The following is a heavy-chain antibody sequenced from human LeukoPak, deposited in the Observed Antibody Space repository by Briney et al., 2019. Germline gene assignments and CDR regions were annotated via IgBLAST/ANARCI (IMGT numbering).Heavy chain of an antibody. V-gene: IGHV3-21*01. J-gene: IGHJ3*01. CDR3: ARDWGTWHAFDF. D-gene: IGHD3-16*01. Sequence: GGSLRLSCAASGFSFSSYSMNWVRQAPGKGLEWVSSISSSSSYIYYVDSVKGRFTISRDNAKNSLYLQMNSLRAEDTAVYYCARDWGTWHAFDFWGQGTVVTVSS. CDR2: ISSSSSYI. CDR1: GFSFSSYS.